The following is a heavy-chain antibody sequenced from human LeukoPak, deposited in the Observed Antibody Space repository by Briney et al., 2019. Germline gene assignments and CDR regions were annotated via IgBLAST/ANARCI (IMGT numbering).Heavy chain of an antibody. D-gene: IGHD3-22*01. CDR3: ARDVQEIVVIKVFDY. J-gene: IGHJ4*02. Sequence: GGSLRLSCAASGFTFSSYAMHWVRQAPGKGLEWVAVISYDGSNKYYADSVKGRFTISRDNSKNTLYLQMNSLRAEDTAVYYCARDVQEIVVIKVFDYWGQGTLVTVPS. V-gene: IGHV3-30*04. CDR1: GFTFSSYA. CDR2: ISYDGSNK.